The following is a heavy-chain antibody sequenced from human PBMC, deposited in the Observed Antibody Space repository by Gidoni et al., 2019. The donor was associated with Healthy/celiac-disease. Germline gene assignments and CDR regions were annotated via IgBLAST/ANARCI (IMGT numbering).Heavy chain of an antibody. CDR1: GYTLTELS. Sequence: QVQLVQSGAAVKKPGASVKVSCKVYGYTLTELSMHWVRQAPGKGLEWMGGFDPEDGEAIYAQKFQGRVTMTEDTSTDTAYMELSSLRSEDTAVYYCATSETGTPYYYYGMDVWGQGTTVTVSS. J-gene: IGHJ6*02. CDR3: ATSETGTPYYYYGMDV. CDR2: FDPEDGEA. V-gene: IGHV1-24*01. D-gene: IGHD1-1*01.